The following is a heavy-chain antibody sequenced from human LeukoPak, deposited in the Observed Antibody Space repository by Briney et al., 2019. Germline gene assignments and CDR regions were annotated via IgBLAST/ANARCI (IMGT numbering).Heavy chain of an antibody. Sequence: PSETLSLTCMVSGDSIDSLNYYWGWIRQPPGKGLEWIGGINYIGSTYFNPSLKSRVTISIDTSKNQFSLNLSSVTAADTAVYYCARDRRYYDAAGRFDFFDYWGQGTLVTVSS. V-gene: IGHV4-39*07. CDR1: GDSIDSLNYY. D-gene: IGHD3-16*01. CDR2: INYIGST. J-gene: IGHJ4*02. CDR3: ARDRRYYDAAGRFDFFDY.